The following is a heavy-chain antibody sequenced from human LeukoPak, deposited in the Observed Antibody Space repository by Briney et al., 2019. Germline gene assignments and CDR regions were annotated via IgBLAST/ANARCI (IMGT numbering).Heavy chain of an antibody. CDR3: ARSYWTGCHHFDY. CDR1: GGSISSSSDY. Sequence: PSETLSLTCTVSGGSISSSSDYWGWMCQPPGKGLEWFGEIYHSGSTNYNPSLKSRLTISVDKSKNQFSLNLSSVTAADTAVYYCARSYWTGCHHFDYWGQGTLVTVSS. CDR2: IYHSGST. D-gene: IGHD3/OR15-3a*01. J-gene: IGHJ4*02. V-gene: IGHV4-39*07.